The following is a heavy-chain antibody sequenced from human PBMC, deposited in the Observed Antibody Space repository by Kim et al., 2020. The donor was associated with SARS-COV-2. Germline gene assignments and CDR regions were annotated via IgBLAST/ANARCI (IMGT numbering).Heavy chain of an antibody. J-gene: IGHJ6*03. D-gene: IGHD6-19*01. CDR3: ARQIAVAGYMDV. Sequence: SETLSLTCTVSGGSISSSSYYWGWIRQPPGKGLEWIGSIYYSGSTYYNPSLKSRVTISVDTSKNQFSLKLSSVTAADTAVYYCARQIAVAGYMDVWGKGTTVTVSS. CDR1: GGSISSSSYY. CDR2: IYYSGST. V-gene: IGHV4-39*01.